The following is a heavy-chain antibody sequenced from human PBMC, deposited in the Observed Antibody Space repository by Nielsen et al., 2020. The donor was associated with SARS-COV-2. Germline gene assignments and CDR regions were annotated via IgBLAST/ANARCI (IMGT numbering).Heavy chain of an antibody. CDR1: GGSFSGYY. J-gene: IGHJ3*02. D-gene: IGHD3-22*01. CDR3: ARDSRITLMTPNAFDI. CDR2: INDSGST. V-gene: IGHV4-34*01. Sequence: PETLSPTCALYGGSFSGYYWSWTRQLPGKLLEWIGEINDSGSTNYNPSLKSRVTIPVDTSKNQFSLKLSSVTAADTAVYYCARDSRITLMTPNAFDIWGQGTIVTVSS.